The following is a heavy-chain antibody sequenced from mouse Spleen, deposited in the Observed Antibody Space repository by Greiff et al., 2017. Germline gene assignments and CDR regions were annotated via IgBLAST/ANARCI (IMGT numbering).Heavy chain of an antibody. CDR3: AGPIYYYGSSWFAY. J-gene: IGHJ3*01. Sequence: EVQLQQSGPVLVKPGASVKMSCKASGYTFTDYYMNWVKQSHGKSLEWIGVINPYNGGTSYNQKLKGKATLTVDKSSSTAYMELNSLTSEDSAVYYCAGPIYYYGSSWFAYWGQGTLVTVSA. CDR2: INPYNGGT. CDR1: GYTFTDYY. D-gene: IGHD1-1*01. V-gene: IGHV1-19*01.